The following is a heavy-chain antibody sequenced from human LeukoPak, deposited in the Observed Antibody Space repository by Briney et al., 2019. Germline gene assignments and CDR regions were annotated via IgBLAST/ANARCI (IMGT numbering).Heavy chain of an antibody. CDR2: ISAYNGNT. CDR3: ARDGEVIAVAETSFDY. V-gene: IGHV1-18*04. CDR1: GYTFTSYG. J-gene: IGHJ4*02. Sequence: APVEVSCQASGYTFTSYGISWVRPAPGQGLEGMGWISAYNGNTNYAQKLQGRVTMTTDTSTSTAYMELRSLRSDDTAVYYCARDGEVIAVAETSFDYWGQGTLVTVSS. D-gene: IGHD6-19*01.